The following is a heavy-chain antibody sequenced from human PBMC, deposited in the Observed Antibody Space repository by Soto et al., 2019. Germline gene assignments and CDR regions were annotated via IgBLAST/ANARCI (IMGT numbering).Heavy chain of an antibody. CDR1: GYTFTSYG. J-gene: IGHJ4*02. CDR3: ARDLAYIREF. D-gene: IGHD3-10*01. V-gene: IGHV1-18*01. Sequence: QVQLVQSGAEVKKPGASVRVSCKASGYTFTSYGISWVRQAPGQGLEWMGWISTAHRDIGYAEKFQGRVTMTTDTSSTTADLEVRSLTSEDTSVYYCARDLAYIREFWGQGTLVIVSS. CDR2: ISTAHRDI.